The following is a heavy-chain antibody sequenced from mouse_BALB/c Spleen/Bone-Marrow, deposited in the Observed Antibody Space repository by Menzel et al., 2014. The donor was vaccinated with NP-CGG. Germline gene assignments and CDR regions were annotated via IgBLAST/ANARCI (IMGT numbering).Heavy chain of an antibody. J-gene: IGHJ1*01. CDR1: GFDFSRYW. V-gene: IGHV4-1*02. CDR2: INPDSRTI. D-gene: IGHD1-1*01. CDR3: ARLSYYGNLFV. Sequence: EVKLMESGGGLVQPGGSLKLSCAASGFDFSRYWLSWVRQAPGKGLEWIGEINPDSRTINYTPSLKDKFIISRDNAKNTLYLQMSKVRSEDTALYYCARLSYYGNLFVWGAGTTVTVSS.